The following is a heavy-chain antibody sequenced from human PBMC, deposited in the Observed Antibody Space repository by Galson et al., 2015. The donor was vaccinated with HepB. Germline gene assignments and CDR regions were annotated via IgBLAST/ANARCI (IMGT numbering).Heavy chain of an antibody. CDR2: IYHSGST. J-gene: IGHJ4*02. V-gene: IGHV4-4*02. CDR3: ARTQYYYDSSGSLDY. CDR1: GGSISSSNW. Sequence: TLSLTCAVSGGSISSSNWWSWVRQPPGKGLEWIGEIYHSGSTNYNPSLKSRVTISVDKSKNQFSLKLSSVTAADTAVYYCARTQYYYDSSGSLDYWGQGTLVTVSS. D-gene: IGHD3-22*01.